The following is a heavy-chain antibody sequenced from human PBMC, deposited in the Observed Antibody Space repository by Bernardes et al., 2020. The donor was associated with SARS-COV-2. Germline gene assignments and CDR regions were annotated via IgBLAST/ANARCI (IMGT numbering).Heavy chain of an antibody. Sequence: SETLSLTCAVYGGSFSGYYWSWIRQPPGKGLEWIGEINHSGSTNYNPSLKSRVTISVDTSKNQFSLKLSSVTAADTAVYYCARDKYRLLFNYMDVWGKGTTVTVSS. V-gene: IGHV4-34*01. J-gene: IGHJ6*03. CDR1: GGSFSGYY. CDR3: ARDKYRLLFNYMDV. D-gene: IGHD2-2*01. CDR2: INHSGST.